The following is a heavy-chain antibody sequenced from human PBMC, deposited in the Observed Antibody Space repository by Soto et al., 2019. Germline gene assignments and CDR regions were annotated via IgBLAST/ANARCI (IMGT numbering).Heavy chain of an antibody. Sequence: PSETLSLTCAVYGGSFSGYYWSWIRQPPGKGLEWIGEINHSGSTNYNPSLKSRVTISVDRSKNQFSLKLSSVTAADTAVYYCARGGLLPDYWGQGTLVTVSS. J-gene: IGHJ4*02. D-gene: IGHD6-19*01. CDR3: ARGGLLPDY. V-gene: IGHV4-34*01. CDR1: GGSFSGYY. CDR2: INHSGST.